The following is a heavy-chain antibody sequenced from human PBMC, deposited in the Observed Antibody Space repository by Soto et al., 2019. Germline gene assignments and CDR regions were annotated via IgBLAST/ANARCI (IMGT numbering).Heavy chain of an antibody. CDR3: GSVRPSGYGLS. Sequence: QVQLQESGPGLVKPSETLSLTCTVSGGSLSSYYWTWIRQSPGKGLEWIGYVYFSGNTNYNPSLKSRVTISIDTSKNQFSLRLASVTAADTAFYYCGSVRPSGYGLSWGQGTLVTVSS. V-gene: IGHV4-59*01. D-gene: IGHD6-25*01. J-gene: IGHJ5*02. CDR1: GGSLSSYY. CDR2: VYFSGNT.